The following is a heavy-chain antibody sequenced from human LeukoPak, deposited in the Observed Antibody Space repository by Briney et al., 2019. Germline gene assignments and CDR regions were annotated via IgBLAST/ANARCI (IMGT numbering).Heavy chain of an antibody. J-gene: IGHJ4*02. D-gene: IGHD3-9*01. CDR2: IYYSGSP. CDR1: DGSISTYY. Sequence: SETLSLTCTVSDGSISTYYWSWIRQPPGKGLEWIGYIYYSGSPNYNPSLRSRVTMSVDTSKNQFSLKLSSVTAADTAVYYCARETYDIEDRYYFDYWGPGTLVTVSS. V-gene: IGHV4-59*12. CDR3: ARETYDIEDRYYFDY.